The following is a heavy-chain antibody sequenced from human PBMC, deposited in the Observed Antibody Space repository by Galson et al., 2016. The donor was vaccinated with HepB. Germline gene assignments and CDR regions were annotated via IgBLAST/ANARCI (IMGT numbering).Heavy chain of an antibody. CDR2: MSYGGST. D-gene: IGHD3-22*01. Sequence: SETLSLTCTVSGASISSSTYYWGWIRQPPGKGLEWLRSMSYGGSTYYNPSLKSRVTISVGTSKNQFSLRLISVTAADTAVYYCARLLYYYDTSGIYYFDYWGQGTLVTVSS. CDR3: ARLLYYYDTSGIYYFDY. CDR1: GASISSSTYY. V-gene: IGHV4-39*01. J-gene: IGHJ4*02.